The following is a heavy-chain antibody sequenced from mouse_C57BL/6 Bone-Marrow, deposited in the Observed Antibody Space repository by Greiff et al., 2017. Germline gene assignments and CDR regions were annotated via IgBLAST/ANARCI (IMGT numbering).Heavy chain of an antibody. CDR2: ISNLAYSI. CDR3: ARSYDGYYPAWFAY. Sequence: EVMLVESGGGLVQPGGSLKLSCAASGFTFSDYGMAWVRQAPRKGPEWVAFISNLAYSIYYADTVTGRFTSSRENAKNTLYLEMSSLRSEDTAMYYCARSYDGYYPAWFAYWGQGTLVTVSA. J-gene: IGHJ3*01. D-gene: IGHD2-3*01. V-gene: IGHV5-15*01. CDR1: GFTFSDYG.